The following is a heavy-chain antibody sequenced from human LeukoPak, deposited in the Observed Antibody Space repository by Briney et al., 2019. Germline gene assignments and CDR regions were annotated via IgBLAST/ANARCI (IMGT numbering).Heavy chain of an antibody. V-gene: IGHV1-3*01. CDR2: INAGNGNT. CDR3: ARELGYCSGGSCLHEDY. J-gene: IGHJ4*02. CDR1: GYTFTSYA. D-gene: IGHD2-15*01. Sequence: GASVKVSCKASGYTFTSYAMHWVRQAPGQRLEWIGWINAGNGNTKYSQKFQGRVTITRDTSASTAYMELSGLRSEDTAVYYCARELGYCSGGSCLHEDYWGQGTLVTVSS.